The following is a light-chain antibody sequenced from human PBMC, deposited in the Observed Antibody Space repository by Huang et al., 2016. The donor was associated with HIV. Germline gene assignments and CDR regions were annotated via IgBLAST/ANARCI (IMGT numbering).Light chain of an antibody. J-gene: IGKJ1*01. Sequence: EVVMTQSPATLSVSPGERATLSCRASQRISSNLAWYQQKPGQAPRLLIFRTSLRAADVPARFSGSESGTEFTLTISSLQSEDFAIYYCQQYDNWPPWTFGQGTKVEIK. V-gene: IGKV3-15*01. CDR3: QQYDNWPPWT. CDR2: RTS. CDR1: QRISSN.